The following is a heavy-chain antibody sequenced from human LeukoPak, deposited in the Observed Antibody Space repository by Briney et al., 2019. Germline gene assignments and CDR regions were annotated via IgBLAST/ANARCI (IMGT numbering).Heavy chain of an antibody. CDR2: IYYSGST. Sequence: SQTLSLTCNVSGGSISSSSYYWGWIRQPPGKGLEWIGSIYYSGSTYYNPSLKSRVTISVDASKNQCSLKLSSVTAADTAVYCCARQGSLRGYWGQGTLVTVSS. D-gene: IGHD3-3*01. CDR1: GGSISSSSYY. CDR3: ARQGSLRGY. V-gene: IGHV4-39*01. J-gene: IGHJ4*02.